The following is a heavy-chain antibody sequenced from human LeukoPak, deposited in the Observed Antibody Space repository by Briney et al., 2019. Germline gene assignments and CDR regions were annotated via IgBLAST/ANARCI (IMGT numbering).Heavy chain of an antibody. J-gene: IGHJ4*02. CDR2: ISSSGSTI. Sequence: PGGSLRLSCAASGFTFSSYEMNWVRQAPGKGLEWVSYISSSGSTIYYADSVKGRFTISRDNAKNSLYLQMNSLRAEDTAVYYCARDSVGATGDYWGQGTLVTVSS. V-gene: IGHV3-48*03. D-gene: IGHD1-26*01. CDR3: ARDSVGATGDY. CDR1: GFTFSSYE.